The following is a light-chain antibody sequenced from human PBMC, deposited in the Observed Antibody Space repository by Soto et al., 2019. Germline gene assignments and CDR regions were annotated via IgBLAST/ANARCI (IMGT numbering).Light chain of an antibody. V-gene: IGKV1-8*01. J-gene: IGKJ2*01. Sequence: AIRMTQSPSSFSASTGDRVTITCRASQGISRYLAWYQQKPGKAPKLLIYAASTLQSGVPSRFSGSGSGTDFTLTISCLQSEDFATYYCQQYYSYPPIFGQGTKLEIK. CDR3: QQYYSYPPI. CDR2: AAS. CDR1: QGISRY.